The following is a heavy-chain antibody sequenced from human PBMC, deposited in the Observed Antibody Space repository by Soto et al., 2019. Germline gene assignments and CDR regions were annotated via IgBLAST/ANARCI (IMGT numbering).Heavy chain of an antibody. Sequence: QVQLVQSGGEVKKPGASVKVSCKASGYTFTSYGISWVRQAPGQGLEWMGWISAYKGNTNYAQKLQGRVTMTTDTSTNKAYRERRGLRSDDTAVYYCARDPSSSPSYGMDVGGQGTTVTVSS. D-gene: IGHD6-13*01. CDR2: ISAYKGNT. J-gene: IGHJ6*02. V-gene: IGHV1-18*01. CDR1: GYTFTSYG. CDR3: ARDPSSSPSYGMDV.